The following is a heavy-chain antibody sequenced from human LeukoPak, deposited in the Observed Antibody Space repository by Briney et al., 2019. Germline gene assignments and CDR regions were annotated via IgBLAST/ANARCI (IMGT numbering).Heavy chain of an antibody. CDR3: TRGSIFADY. J-gene: IGHJ4*02. D-gene: IGHD3-3*01. CDR2: IYTSGST. CDR1: GGSISSGSYY. V-gene: IGHV4-61*02. Sequence: SETLSLTCTVSGGSISSGSYYWSWIRQPAGKGLEWIGRIYTSGSTNYNPSLKSRVTISGDASKNQFSLKLGSVTAADTAVYYCTRGSIFADYWGQGTLVTVSS.